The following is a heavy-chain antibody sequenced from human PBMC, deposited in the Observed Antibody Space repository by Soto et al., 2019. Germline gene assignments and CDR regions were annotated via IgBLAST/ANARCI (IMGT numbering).Heavy chain of an antibody. Sequence: GGSLRLSCAASGFTFSSYEMNWVRQAPGKGLEWVSYIGGSGSIIYYVDSVKGRFTISRDNAKSSLYLQMNSLRAEDTAVYYCARGHADSPFWYFGLWGRGTLVTVSS. V-gene: IGHV3-48*03. D-gene: IGHD4-17*01. J-gene: IGHJ2*01. CDR2: IGGSGSII. CDR1: GFTFSSYE. CDR3: ARGHADSPFWYFGL.